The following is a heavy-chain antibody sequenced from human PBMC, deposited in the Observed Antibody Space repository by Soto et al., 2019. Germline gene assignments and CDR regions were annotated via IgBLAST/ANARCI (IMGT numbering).Heavy chain of an antibody. CDR2: ISSSSSTI. D-gene: IGHD3-16*02. Sequence: PGGSLRLSCAASGFTFSSYSMNWVRQAPGKGLEWVSYISSSSSTIYYADSVKGRFTISRDNAKNSLYLQMNSLRAEDTAVYYCARCGGPYDYIWGSYRRGAFDIWGQGTMVTVSS. J-gene: IGHJ3*02. CDR1: GFTFSSYS. V-gene: IGHV3-48*01. CDR3: ARCGGPYDYIWGSYRRGAFDI.